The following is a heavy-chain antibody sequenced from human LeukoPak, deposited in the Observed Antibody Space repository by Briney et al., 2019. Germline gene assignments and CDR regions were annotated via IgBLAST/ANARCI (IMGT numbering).Heavy chain of an antibody. J-gene: IGHJ3*02. V-gene: IGHV3-7*01. CDR1: GFTFSSYW. Sequence: SGGSLRLSCAASGFTFSSYWMSWVRQAPGKGLEWVANIKQDGSEKYYVDSVKGRFTISRDNAKNSLYLQMNSLRAEDTAVYYCARSAPKPAPYNWNYRAHQNKRSFDIWGQGTMVTVSS. CDR2: IKQDGSEK. D-gene: IGHD1-7*01. CDR3: ARSAPKPAPYNWNYRAHQNKRSFDI.